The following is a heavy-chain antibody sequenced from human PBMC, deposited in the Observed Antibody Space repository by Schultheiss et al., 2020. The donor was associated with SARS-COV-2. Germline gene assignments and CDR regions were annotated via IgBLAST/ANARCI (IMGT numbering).Heavy chain of an antibody. Sequence: GGSLRLSCAASGFTFSSYAMHWVRQAPGKGLEWVSAISGSGGSTYYADSVKGRFTISRDNSKNTLYLQMNSLRAEDTAVYYCARGRYCSSTSCYWGWYFDLWGRGTLVTVSS. D-gene: IGHD2-2*01. CDR1: GFTFSSYA. CDR3: ARGRYCSSTSCYWGWYFDL. CDR2: ISGSGGST. V-gene: IGHV3-23*01. J-gene: IGHJ2*01.